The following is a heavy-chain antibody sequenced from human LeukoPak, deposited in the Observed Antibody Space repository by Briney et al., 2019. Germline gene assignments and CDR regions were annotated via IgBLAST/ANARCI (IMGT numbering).Heavy chain of an antibody. J-gene: IGHJ4*02. D-gene: IGHD2-15*01. CDR3: ARDLLEGGLDY. CDR1: GSTFISYG. CDR2: ISSSSSYI. V-gene: IGHV3-21*01. Sequence: GGSLKFSCQASGSTFISYGMNWVGQAPGKGWEWFSSISSSSSYIYYADSVKGRFTISRDNAKNSLYLQMNSLRAEDTAVYYCARDLLEGGLDYWGQGTLVTVSS.